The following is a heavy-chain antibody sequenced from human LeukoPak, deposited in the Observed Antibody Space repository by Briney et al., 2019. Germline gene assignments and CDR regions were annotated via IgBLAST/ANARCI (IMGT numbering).Heavy chain of an antibody. Sequence: GGSLRLSYAASGFTFSSYWMNWARQAPGEGLEWVASINHNGNVNYYVDSVKGRFTISRDNAKNSLYLQMSNLRAEDTAVYFCARGGGLDVWGQGATVTASS. CDR2: INHNGNVN. CDR3: ARGGGLDV. CDR1: GFTFSSYW. D-gene: IGHD3-16*01. J-gene: IGHJ6*02. V-gene: IGHV3-7*03.